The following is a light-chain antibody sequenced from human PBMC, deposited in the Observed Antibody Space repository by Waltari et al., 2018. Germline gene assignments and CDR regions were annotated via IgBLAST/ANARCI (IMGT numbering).Light chain of an antibody. Sequence: DIQMTQSPSTLSASVGDRVTITCRASQSISSWLAWYQQKPGKAPKLLIYKASSLQSDVPSRCSGSGSGTECTLTISSLQPDDFATLYCQHYNNYPPTVGGGTKLEIK. CDR3: QHYNNYPPT. CDR1: QSISSW. J-gene: IGKJ4*01. CDR2: KAS. V-gene: IGKV1-5*03.